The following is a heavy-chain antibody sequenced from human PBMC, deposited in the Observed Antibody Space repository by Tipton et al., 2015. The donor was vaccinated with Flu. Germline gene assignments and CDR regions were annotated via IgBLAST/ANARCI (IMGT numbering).Heavy chain of an antibody. CDR3: ARRDYSNYVSEPKNWFDP. Sequence: LRLSCAVSGGSISSGGYSWSWIRQPPGKGLEWIGYICHSGSTYHNPSLKSRVTISVDNSKNQFSLKLSSVTAADTAVYYCARRDYSNYVSEPKNWFDPWGQGTLVTVS. CDR2: ICHSGST. CDR1: GGSISSGGYS. V-gene: IGHV4-30-2*01. D-gene: IGHD4-11*01. J-gene: IGHJ5*02.